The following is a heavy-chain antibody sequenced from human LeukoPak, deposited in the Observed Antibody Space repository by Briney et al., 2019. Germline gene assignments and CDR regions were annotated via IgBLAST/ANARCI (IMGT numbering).Heavy chain of an antibody. V-gene: IGHV3-23*01. CDR2: ISGSGGST. Sequence: GESLKISCAASGFTFSSYAMSWVRQAPGKGLEWVSAISGSGGSTYYADSVKGRFTISRDNSKNTLYLQMNSLRAEDTAVYYCAKARDGDTGDFDYWGQGTLVTVSS. CDR1: GFTFSSYA. D-gene: IGHD4-17*01. CDR3: AKARDGDTGDFDY. J-gene: IGHJ4*02.